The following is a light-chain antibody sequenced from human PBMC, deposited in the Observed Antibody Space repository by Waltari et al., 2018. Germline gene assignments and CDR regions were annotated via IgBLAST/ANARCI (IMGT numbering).Light chain of an antibody. Sequence: DLQMTQSPSSLSASVGDRVTISCRASKNIRSYLSWYQQKPGIAPKFVIYAASTLQSGVPSRFSGSGSGTNFTLTITSLQAEDFATYFCQASYTTPYSFGQGTKVEIK. CDR1: KNIRSY. CDR2: AAS. V-gene: IGKV1-39*01. J-gene: IGKJ2*03. CDR3: QASYTTPYS.